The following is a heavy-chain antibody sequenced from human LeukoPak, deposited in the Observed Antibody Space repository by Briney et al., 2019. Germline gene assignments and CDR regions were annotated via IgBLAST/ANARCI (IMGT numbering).Heavy chain of an antibody. D-gene: IGHD4-17*01. Sequence: KPGGFLRLSCAASGFTFSDYYMSWIRQAPGKGLEWVSYISSSGSTIYYADSVKGRFTISRDNAKNSLYLQMNSLRAEDTAVYYCARDGDYSKYYFDYWGQGTLVTVSS. V-gene: IGHV3-11*01. CDR1: GFTFSDYY. CDR3: ARDGDYSKYYFDY. CDR2: ISSSGSTI. J-gene: IGHJ4*02.